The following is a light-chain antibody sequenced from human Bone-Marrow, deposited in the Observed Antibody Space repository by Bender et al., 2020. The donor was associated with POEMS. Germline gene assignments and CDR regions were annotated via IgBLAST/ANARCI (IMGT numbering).Light chain of an antibody. Sequence: SYELTQPPSVSVSPGQTASITCSGDRLGDKYASWYQQKPGQSPILVIYQDTKRPSGIPDRFSGSKSGTSASLAITGLQAEDEGDYYCQSYDNSLGGWVFGGGTKLTVL. V-gene: IGLV3-1*01. CDR3: QSYDNSLGGWV. J-gene: IGLJ3*02. CDR2: QDT. CDR1: RLGDKY.